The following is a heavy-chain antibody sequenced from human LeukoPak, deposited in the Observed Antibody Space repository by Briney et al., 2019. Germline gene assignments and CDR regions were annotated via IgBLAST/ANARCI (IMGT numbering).Heavy chain of an antibody. CDR1: GFTFSSHE. CDR3: ARAYSSSWYFDY. V-gene: IGHV3-48*03. D-gene: IGHD6-13*01. Sequence: GGSLRLSCAASGFTFSSHEMNWVRQAPGKGLEWVSYISSSGSTIYYADSVKGRFTISRDNAKNSLYLQMNSLRAEDTAVYYCARAYSSSWYFDYWGQGTLVTVSS. CDR2: ISSSGSTI. J-gene: IGHJ4*02.